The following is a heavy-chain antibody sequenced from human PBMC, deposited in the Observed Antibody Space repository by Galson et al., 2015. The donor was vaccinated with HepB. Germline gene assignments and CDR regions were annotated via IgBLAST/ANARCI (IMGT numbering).Heavy chain of an antibody. CDR2: IIPIFGTA. V-gene: IGHV1-69*13. CDR1: GGTFSSYA. CDR3: ARDLEMATITGYYYYGMDV. Sequence: SVKVSCKASGGTFSSYAISWVRQAPGQGLEWMGGIIPIFGTANYAQKFQGRVTITADESTSTAYMELSSLRSEDTAVYYCARDLEMATITGYYYYGMDVWGQGTTVTVSS. D-gene: IGHD5-24*01. J-gene: IGHJ6*02.